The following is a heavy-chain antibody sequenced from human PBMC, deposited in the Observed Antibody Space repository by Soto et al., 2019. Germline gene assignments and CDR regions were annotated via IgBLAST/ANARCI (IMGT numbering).Heavy chain of an antibody. CDR1: VFTFRIYA. J-gene: IGHJ4*02. Sequence: GESLSIACAASVFTFRIYAMSWVSQAPGKGLEWVSAISGSGRSTYYADSVKGRFTISRDNPKNTLYLQMNSLRAEDTAVYYCAKPDIVVVPAAIGYWGQGTMVTVSS. CDR3: AKPDIVVVPAAIGY. D-gene: IGHD2-2*01. CDR2: ISGSGRST. V-gene: IGHV3-23*01.